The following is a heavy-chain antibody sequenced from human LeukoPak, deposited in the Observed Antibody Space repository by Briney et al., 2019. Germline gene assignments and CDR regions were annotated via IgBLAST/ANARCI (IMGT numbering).Heavy chain of an antibody. D-gene: IGHD6-19*01. CDR2: IYYSGST. J-gene: IGHJ6*02. Sequence: SETLSLTCTASGGSISSGGYYWSWIRQHPGKGLEWIGYIYYSGSTYYNPSLKSQVTISVDTAKNQFSLKLSSVTAADTAVYFCARGVRSSSADYGMDVWGQGTTVTVSS. CDR3: ARGVRSSSADYGMDV. V-gene: IGHV4-31*02. CDR1: GGSISSGGYY.